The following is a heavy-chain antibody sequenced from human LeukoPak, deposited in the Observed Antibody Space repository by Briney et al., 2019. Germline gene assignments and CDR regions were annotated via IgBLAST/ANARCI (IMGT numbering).Heavy chain of an antibody. CDR2: ISAYNGNT. J-gene: IGHJ3*02. V-gene: IGHV1-18*04. CDR1: GYTFTGYY. Sequence: ASVKVSCKASGYTFTGYYMHWVRQAPGQGLEWMGWISAYNGNTTYAQKLQGRVTMTTDTSTSTAYMELRSLRSDDTAVYYCATAYCSGGSCYSEDAFDIWGQGTMVTVSS. D-gene: IGHD2-15*01. CDR3: ATAYCSGGSCYSEDAFDI.